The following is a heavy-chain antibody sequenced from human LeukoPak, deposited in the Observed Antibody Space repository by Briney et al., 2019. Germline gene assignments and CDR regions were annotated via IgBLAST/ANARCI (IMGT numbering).Heavy chain of an antibody. J-gene: IGHJ4*02. V-gene: IGHV3-7*01. D-gene: IGHD6-13*01. Sequence: PGGSLRLSCVASGFTFSNNWMGWVRQTPGKGLEWVANIKQDGSEKYYVPSVMGRFTISRDNAKNSLFLQMNSLRAEDTAVYYCARDHESAAAGTPRVGFGYWGQGTLVTVSS. CDR3: ARDHESAAAGTPRVGFGY. CDR2: IKQDGSEK. CDR1: GFTFSNNW.